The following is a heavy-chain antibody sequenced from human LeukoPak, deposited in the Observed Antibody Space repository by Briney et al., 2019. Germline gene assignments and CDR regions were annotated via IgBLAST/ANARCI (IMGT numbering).Heavy chain of an antibody. Sequence: AGGSLRLSCAASGFTLSGYWMHWVRQAPGRGLEWVANINQDGSQTYYLGSVKGRFTISRDNAKDSLYLQMNSLRVDDTAVYYCARRYFDLWGRGTLDSVSS. CDR2: INQDGSQT. CDR3: ARRYFDL. CDR1: GFTLSGYW. V-gene: IGHV3-7*01. J-gene: IGHJ2*01.